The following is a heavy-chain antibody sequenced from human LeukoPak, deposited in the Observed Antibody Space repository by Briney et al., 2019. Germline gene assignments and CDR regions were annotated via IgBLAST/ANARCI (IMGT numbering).Heavy chain of an antibody. CDR3: ASRHDSSGRYPDY. CDR2: IKQDGSEK. Sequence: QPGGSLRLSCAASGFTFSSYWMSWVRQAPGKGLEWVANIKQDGSEKYYVDSVKGRFTISRDSAKKSLYLQMNSLRAEDTAVYYCASRHDSSGRYPDYWGQGTLVTVSS. J-gene: IGHJ4*02. D-gene: IGHD3-22*01. V-gene: IGHV3-7*01. CDR1: GFTFSSYW.